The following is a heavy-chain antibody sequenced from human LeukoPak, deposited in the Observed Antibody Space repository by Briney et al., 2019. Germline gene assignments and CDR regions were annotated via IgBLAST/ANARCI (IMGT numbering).Heavy chain of an antibody. CDR2: IRSKAYGGTT. Sequence: GGSLRLSCTASGFTFCDYAMSWVRHAPGTGLEWGGFIRSKAYGGTTEYAASVKGRFTISRDDSKSIAYLQMNSLKTEDTAVYYCTRGRWGSGYYYHFDYWGQGTLVTVSS. V-gene: IGHV3-49*04. J-gene: IGHJ4*02. CDR1: GFTFCDYA. D-gene: IGHD3-22*01. CDR3: TRGRWGSGYYYHFDY.